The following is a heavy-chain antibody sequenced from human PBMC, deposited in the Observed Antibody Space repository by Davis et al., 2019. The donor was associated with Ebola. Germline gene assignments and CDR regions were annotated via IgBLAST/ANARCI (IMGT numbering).Heavy chain of an antibody. CDR1: GFTFSSYW. Sequence: PGGSLRLSCAASGFTFSSYWMSWVRQAPGKGLVWVSRINSDGSSTSYADSVKGRFTISRDNAKNTLYLQMNSLRAEDTAVYYCASLSIRTSSSSEYWGQGTLVTVSS. CDR2: INSDGSST. CDR3: ASLSIRTSSSSEY. V-gene: IGHV3-74*01. D-gene: IGHD6-6*01. J-gene: IGHJ4*02.